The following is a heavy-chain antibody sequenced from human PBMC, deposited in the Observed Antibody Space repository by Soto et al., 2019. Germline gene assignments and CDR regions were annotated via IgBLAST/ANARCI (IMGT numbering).Heavy chain of an antibody. Sequence: SGPTLVNPTQTLTLTCTFSGFSLSTSGMCVSWIRQPPGKALEWLALIDWGDEKYYSTSLKTRLTISKDTSKNQVVLTMTNMVRVDPATSYFACIRNTRGSSWYSFDYWGQGTLGT. CDR2: IDWGDEK. CDR1: GFSLSTSGMC. V-gene: IGHV2-70*01. CDR3: ACIRNTRGSSWYSFDY. J-gene: IGHJ4*02. D-gene: IGHD6-13*01.